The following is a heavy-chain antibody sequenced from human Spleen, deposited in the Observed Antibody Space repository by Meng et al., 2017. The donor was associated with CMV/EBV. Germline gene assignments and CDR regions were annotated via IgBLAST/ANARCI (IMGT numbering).Heavy chain of an antibody. CDR1: RYSFTNYW. J-gene: IGHJ4*02. CDR3: VRHHGDY. V-gene: IGHV5-51*01. CDR2: TYPGDSDT. Sequence: GESLKISCKGRRYSFTNYWIGWVRQMPGRGLEWMAITYPGDSDTRYSPSFQGQVTISTDKSISTAYLQWSSLEASDTAIYYCVRHHGDYWGQGTLVTVSS.